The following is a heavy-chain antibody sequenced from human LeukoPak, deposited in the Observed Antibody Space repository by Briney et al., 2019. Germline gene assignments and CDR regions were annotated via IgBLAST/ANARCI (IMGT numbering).Heavy chain of an antibody. CDR1: GFTFSSYA. D-gene: IGHD3-3*01. V-gene: IGHV3-23*01. CDR3: AKQLRFLDAFDY. J-gene: IGHJ4*02. CDR2: ISGSGGST. Sequence: GGPLRPSCAASGFTFSSYAMSWVRQAPGKGLEWVSAISGSGGSTYYADSVKGRFTISRDNSKNTLYLQMNSLRAEDTAVYYCAKQLRFLDAFDYWGQGTLVTVSS.